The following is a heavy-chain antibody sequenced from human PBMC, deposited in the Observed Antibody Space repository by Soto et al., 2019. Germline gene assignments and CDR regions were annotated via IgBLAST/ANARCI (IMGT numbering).Heavy chain of an antibody. D-gene: IGHD2-8*02. V-gene: IGHV4-59*01. Sequence: SETLSLTCTVPGGSISSYYWSWIRQPPGKGLEWIGYIYYSGITDYNPSLKSRVTISVDTSKSQFSLKLSSVTAADTAVYYCARGGGVYYFDYWGQGTLVTVSS. CDR3: ARGGGVYYFDY. CDR2: IYYSGIT. J-gene: IGHJ4*02. CDR1: GGSISSYY.